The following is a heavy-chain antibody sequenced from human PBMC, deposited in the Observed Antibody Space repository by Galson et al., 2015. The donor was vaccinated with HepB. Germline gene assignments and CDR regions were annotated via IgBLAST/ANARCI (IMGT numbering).Heavy chain of an antibody. V-gene: IGHV3-21*01. J-gene: IGHJ5*02. Sequence: SLRLSCAASGFTFSSYSMNWVRQAPGKGLEWVSSISSSSSYIYYADSVKGRFTISRDNAKNSLYLQMNSLRAEDTAVYYCARGVAAAGTVDWFDPWGQGTLVTVSS. CDR1: GFTFSSYS. CDR3: ARGVAAAGTVDWFDP. CDR2: ISSSSSYI. D-gene: IGHD6-13*01.